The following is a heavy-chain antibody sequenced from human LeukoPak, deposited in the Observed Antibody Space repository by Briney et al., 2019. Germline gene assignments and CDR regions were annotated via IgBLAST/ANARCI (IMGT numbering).Heavy chain of an antibody. D-gene: IGHD4-17*01. J-gene: IGHJ4*02. CDR1: GGSISSYY. CDR2: IYTSGST. V-gene: IGHV4-4*07. Sequence: SETLSLTCTVSGGSISSYYWSWIRQPAGKGLEWIGRIYTSGSTNYNPSLKSRVTMSVDTSKNQFSLKLSSVTAADTAVYYCARDRGWKDTMTTPFDYWGQGTLVTVSS. CDR3: ARDRGWKDTMTTPFDY.